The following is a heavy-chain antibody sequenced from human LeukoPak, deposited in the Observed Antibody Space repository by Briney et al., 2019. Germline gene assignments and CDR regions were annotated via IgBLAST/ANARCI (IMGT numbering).Heavy chain of an antibody. D-gene: IGHD6-19*01. CDR3: ARMSGIAVAAIWISYFDY. Sequence: SGESLRLSCAASGFTFGAYYMTWVRQAPGKGLEWVANIKQDGSEKYYVDSVKGRFTISRDNANNSLYLQMNSLRAEDTAVYYCARMSGIAVAAIWISYFDYWSQGTLVTVSS. V-gene: IGHV3-7*03. CDR2: IKQDGSEK. J-gene: IGHJ4*02. CDR1: GFTFGAYY.